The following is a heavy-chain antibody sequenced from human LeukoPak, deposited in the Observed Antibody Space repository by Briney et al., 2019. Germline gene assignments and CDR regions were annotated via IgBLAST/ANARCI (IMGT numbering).Heavy chain of an antibody. Sequence: SETLSLTCAVSGGSISSYYCNWIRHPPGKGLEWVGYISYSGRTNYYPSPKSRVTVSVDADKNQFSLTLISSTAPDTAEYFFARLGSNIWFDPWGEGALVTVSS. CDR2: ISYSGRT. CDR3: ARLGSNIWFDP. V-gene: IGHV4-59*01. CDR1: GGSISSYY. J-gene: IGHJ5*02.